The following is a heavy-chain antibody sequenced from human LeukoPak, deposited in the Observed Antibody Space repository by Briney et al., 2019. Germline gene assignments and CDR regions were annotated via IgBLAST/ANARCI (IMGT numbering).Heavy chain of an antibody. J-gene: IGHJ4*02. Sequence: ASVKVSCKASGYTFTSYDINWVRQATGQGLEWMGWMNPNSGNTGYAQKLQGRVTMTTDTSTSTAYMELRSLRSDDTAVYYCATGHGLVLDYWGQGTLVTVSS. V-gene: IGHV1-8*02. CDR1: GYTFTSYD. CDR2: MNPNSGNT. CDR3: ATGHGLVLDY. D-gene: IGHD3-10*02.